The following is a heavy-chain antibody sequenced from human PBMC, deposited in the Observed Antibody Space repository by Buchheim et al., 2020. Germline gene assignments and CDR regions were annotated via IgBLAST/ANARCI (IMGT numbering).Heavy chain of an antibody. J-gene: IGHJ5*02. CDR1: GFTFSSYA. Sequence: EVQLLESGGGLVQPGGSLRLSCAASGFTFSSYAMSWVRQAPGKGLEWVSAISGSGGSTYYADSVKGRFTISRDNSKNTLYLQMNSQRAEDTAVYYCAKDRDSSSWAILNWFDPWGQGTL. CDR2: ISGSGGST. V-gene: IGHV3-23*01. D-gene: IGHD6-13*01. CDR3: AKDRDSSSWAILNWFDP.